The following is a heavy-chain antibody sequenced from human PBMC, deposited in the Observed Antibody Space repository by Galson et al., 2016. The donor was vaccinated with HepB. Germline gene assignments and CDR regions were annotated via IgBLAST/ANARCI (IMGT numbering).Heavy chain of an antibody. CDR3: ARGYTSGEYCFDY. J-gene: IGHJ4*02. Sequence: LSLTCSVSGGSIRTSSYYWGWVRQPPGKGLQWIGNIFYSARTYYNPSLKSRVTVSVDTSKNQFSLRLTSVTAADTAMYYRARGYTSGEYCFDYWGQGTLVTVSS. CDR2: IFYSART. V-gene: IGHV4-39*01. CDR1: GGSIRTSSYY. D-gene: IGHD5-18*01.